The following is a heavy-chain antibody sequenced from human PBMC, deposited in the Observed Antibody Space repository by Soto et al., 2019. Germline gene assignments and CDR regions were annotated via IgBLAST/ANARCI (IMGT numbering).Heavy chain of an antibody. D-gene: IGHD3-22*01. CDR1: GYTFTSYG. J-gene: IGHJ5*02. V-gene: IGHV1-18*01. Sequence: ASVKVSCKASGYTFTSYGISWVRQAPGQGLEWMGWISAYNGNTNYAQKLQGRVTMTTDTSTSKAYMELRSLRSDDTAVFYCVSGGYYDSSGYPEVNWFDPWGQGTLVTVSS. CDR2: ISAYNGNT. CDR3: VSGGYYDSSGYPEVNWFDP.